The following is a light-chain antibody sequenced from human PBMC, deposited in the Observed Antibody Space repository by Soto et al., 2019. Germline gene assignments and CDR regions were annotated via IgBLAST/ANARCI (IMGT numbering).Light chain of an antibody. Sequence: DIVMTQSPDSLAVSLGERATINCKSSQSVLYSSKNKNFLAWYQQKPGQPPKLLIYWASTRESGVPDRFSGSESGTDFTLTISSLQAEDVAIYYCQQYYSAPLTFGGGTKVEIK. V-gene: IGKV4-1*01. J-gene: IGKJ4*01. CDR3: QQYYSAPLT. CDR2: WAS. CDR1: QSVLYSSKNKNF.